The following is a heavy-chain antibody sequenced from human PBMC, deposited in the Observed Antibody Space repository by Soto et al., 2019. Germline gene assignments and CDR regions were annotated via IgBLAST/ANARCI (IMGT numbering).Heavy chain of an antibody. V-gene: IGHV1-69*02. CDR2: IIPILGIA. CDR3: ARWLQPVEYWYFDL. J-gene: IGHJ2*01. Sequence: QVQLVQSGAEVKKPGSSVKVSCKASGGTFSSYTISWVRQAPGQGLEWMGRIIPILGIANYAQKFQGRGTITADKSTRTAYMELSSLRSEDTAVYYCARWLQPVEYWYFDLWGRGPLVTVSS. D-gene: IGHD5-12*01. CDR1: GGTFSSYT.